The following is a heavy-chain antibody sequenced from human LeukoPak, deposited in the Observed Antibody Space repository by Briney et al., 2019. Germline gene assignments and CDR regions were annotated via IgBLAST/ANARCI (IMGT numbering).Heavy chain of an antibody. V-gene: IGHV3-73*01. Sequence: GGSLRLSCAASGFTFSSYAMHWVRQASGKGLEWVGRIRSKANSYATAYAASVKGRFTISRDDSKNTAYLQMNSLKTEDTAVYYCTRHVPFYDYVWGSFSADAFDIWGQGTMVTVSS. J-gene: IGHJ3*02. D-gene: IGHD3-16*01. CDR2: IRSKANSYAT. CDR3: TRHVPFYDYVWGSFSADAFDI. CDR1: GFTFSSYA.